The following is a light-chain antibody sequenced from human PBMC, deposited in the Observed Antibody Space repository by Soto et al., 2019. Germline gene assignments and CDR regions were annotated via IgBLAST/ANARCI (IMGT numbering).Light chain of an antibody. CDR1: SSNIGSHV. CDR3: AAWDGSLQSWV. CDR2: TNN. V-gene: IGLV1-44*01. J-gene: IGLJ3*02. Sequence: QSVLTQPPSASGTPGQRVTISCSGSSSNIGSHVVNWYQQVPGTAPKLLIYTNNQRPSGVSGRFSDSKSGTSASLASRGLQSEDEADYWFAAWDGSLQSWVFGGGTKLTVL.